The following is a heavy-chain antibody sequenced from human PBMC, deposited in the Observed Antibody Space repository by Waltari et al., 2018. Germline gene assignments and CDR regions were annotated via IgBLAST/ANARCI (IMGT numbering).Heavy chain of an antibody. J-gene: IGHJ5*02. Sequence: QVQLVQSGAEVKKPGASVKVSCKASGYTFTGYYMHWVRQAPGQGLGWMGRINPNSGGTNYAQKVQGRVTMTRDTSISTAYMELSRLRSDDTAVYYCARSRISLVPNWFDPWGQGTLVTVSS. CDR2: INPNSGGT. CDR3: ARSRISLVPNWFDP. D-gene: IGHD2-8*02. CDR1: GYTFTGYY. V-gene: IGHV1-2*06.